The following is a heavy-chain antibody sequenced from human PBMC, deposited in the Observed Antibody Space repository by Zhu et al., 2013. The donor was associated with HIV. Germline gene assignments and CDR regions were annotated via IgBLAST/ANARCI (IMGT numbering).Heavy chain of an antibody. CDR2: FSPYGGAT. CDR1: GYTFTGHY. CDR3: ARDERALDV. J-gene: IGHJ3*01. Sequence: QVQLVQSGAEVKKPGASVKVSCKASGYTFTGHYIHWVRQAPGQGLEWMGWFSPYGGATNYAQKFQGRVSMTGDTTIHTAYMQLNRLVYDDTAVYYCARDERALDVWGQGDKWSPSL. V-gene: IGHV1-2*02. D-gene: IGHD6-25*01.